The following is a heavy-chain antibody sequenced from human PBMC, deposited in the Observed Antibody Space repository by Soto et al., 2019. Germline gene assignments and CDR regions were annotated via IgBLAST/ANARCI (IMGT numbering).Heavy chain of an antibody. CDR3: ARDYDFWSGYSNCFVP. V-gene: IGHV1-3*01. Sequence: ASVKVSCKASGYTFTSYAMHWVRQAPGQRLEWMGWINAGNGNTKYSQKFQGRVTITRDTSASTAYMELSSLRSEDTAVYYCARDYDFWSGYSNCFVPWGQGTQVTVSS. CDR1: GYTFTSYA. D-gene: IGHD3-3*01. CDR2: INAGNGNT. J-gene: IGHJ5*02.